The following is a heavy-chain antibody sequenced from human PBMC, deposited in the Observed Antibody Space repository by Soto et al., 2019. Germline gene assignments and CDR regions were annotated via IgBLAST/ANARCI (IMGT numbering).Heavy chain of an antibody. Sequence: SETLSLTCTVSGGSISSGGYYWSWIRQHPGKGLGWIGYIYYSGSTYYNPSLKSRVTISVDTSKNQFSLKLSSVTAADTAVYYCASADCSGGSCYLPDPWGQGTLVTVSS. V-gene: IGHV4-31*03. CDR2: IYYSGST. CDR1: GGSISSGGYY. D-gene: IGHD2-15*01. CDR3: ASADCSGGSCYLPDP. J-gene: IGHJ5*02.